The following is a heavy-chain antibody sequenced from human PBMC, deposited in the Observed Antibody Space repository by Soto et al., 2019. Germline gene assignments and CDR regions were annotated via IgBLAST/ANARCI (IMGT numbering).Heavy chain of an antibody. CDR3: AKGDTAMVTYYYYYGMDV. V-gene: IGHV3-30*18. J-gene: IGHJ6*02. CDR1: GFTFSSYG. D-gene: IGHD5-18*01. CDR2: ISYDGSNK. Sequence: GGSLRLSCAASGFTFSSYGMHWVRQAPGKGLEWVAVISYDGSNKYYADSVKGRFTISRDNSKNTLYLQMNSLRAEDTAVYYCAKGDTAMVTYYYYYGMDVWGQGTTVTVSS.